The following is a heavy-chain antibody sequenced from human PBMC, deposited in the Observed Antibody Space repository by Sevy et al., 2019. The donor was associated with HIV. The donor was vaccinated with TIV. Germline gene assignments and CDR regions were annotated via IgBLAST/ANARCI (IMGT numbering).Heavy chain of an antibody. Sequence: GGSLRLSCAASGFTFSKYSMSWVRQPPGKGLEWVSFLSFGCGETNYEDSVKGRFTISRENSKSSVYLQMNNLRPEDTAVYYCAREGCTKPHDYWGQGTLVTVSS. J-gene: IGHJ4*02. CDR2: LSFGCGET. CDR1: GFTFSKYS. D-gene: IGHD2-8*01. CDR3: AREGCTKPHDY. V-gene: IGHV3-23*01.